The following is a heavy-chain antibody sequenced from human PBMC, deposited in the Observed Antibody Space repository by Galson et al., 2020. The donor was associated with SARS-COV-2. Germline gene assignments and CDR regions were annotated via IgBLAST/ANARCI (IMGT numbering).Heavy chain of an antibody. CDR1: GYTFSNYW. Sequence: GESLKISCKTFGYTFSNYWIGWVRQVPGKGLEWLGIIYPGDSDTTYSPSFQGLVTLSVDKSINTAHLQLYNLKASDSAIYYCVRLPSTHYGRRSWFDPWGPVTLVTVSS. CDR2: IYPGDSDT. CDR3: VRLPSTHYGRRSWFDP. V-gene: IGHV5-51*01. J-gene: IGHJ5*02. D-gene: IGHD3-10*01.